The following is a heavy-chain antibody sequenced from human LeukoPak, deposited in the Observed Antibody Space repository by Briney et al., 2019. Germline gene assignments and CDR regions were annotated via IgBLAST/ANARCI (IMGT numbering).Heavy chain of an antibody. J-gene: IGHJ4*02. Sequence: PGGSLRLSCAASGFTFSSYSMSWVRQAPGKGLEWVSVIYSGGSTYYADSVKGRFTISRDNSKNTLYLQMNSLRAEDTAVYYCARDGGGDWGYFDYWGQGTLVTVSS. CDR3: ARDGGGDWGYFDY. V-gene: IGHV3-66*01. CDR1: GFTFSSYS. CDR2: IYSGGST. D-gene: IGHD2-21*02.